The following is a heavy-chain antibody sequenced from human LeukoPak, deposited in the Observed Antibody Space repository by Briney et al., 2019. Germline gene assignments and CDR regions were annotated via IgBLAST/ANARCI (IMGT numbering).Heavy chain of an antibody. D-gene: IGHD2-2*02. V-gene: IGHV4-30-2*01. CDR2: IYHSGST. CDR3: ARDRVVVVPTAIGNYYYYYYMDV. Sequence: TLSLTCTVSGGSISSGGYYWSWIRQPPGKGLEWIGYIYHSGSTYYNPSLKSRVTISVDRSKNQFSLKLSSVTAADTAVYYCARDRVVVVPTAIGNYYYYYYMDVWGKGTTVTVSS. CDR1: GGSISSGGYY. J-gene: IGHJ6*03.